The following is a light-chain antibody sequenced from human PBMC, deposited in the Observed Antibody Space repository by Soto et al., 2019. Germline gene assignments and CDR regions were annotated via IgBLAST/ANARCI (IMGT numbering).Light chain of an antibody. Sequence: DIQMTQSPSTLSASVGDRFTITCRASQSISSWLAWYQQKPGKAPKLLIYDASNLESGVPSRFSGSGSGTEFTLTISTLQPDDFATYYCQHYNSYSEAFGQGTKVDI. CDR2: DAS. J-gene: IGKJ1*01. CDR1: QSISSW. CDR3: QHYNSYSEA. V-gene: IGKV1-5*01.